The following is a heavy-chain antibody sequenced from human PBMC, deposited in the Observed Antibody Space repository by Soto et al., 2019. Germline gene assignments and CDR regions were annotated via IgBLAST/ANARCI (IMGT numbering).Heavy chain of an antibody. D-gene: IGHD2-8*01. J-gene: IGHJ4*01. CDR3: AVPKDAPACWGM. CDR2: LNPNGGFT. V-gene: IGHV1-46*01. Sequence: ASVKISCKASGYTFTTYYIQGVRQAPGQGLEWMGILNPNGGFTNYAQKFQGRVTMTRDTSTSTVYMELSSLRSEDTAFYYWAVPKDAPACWGMGAQGTVLPVSS. CDR1: GYTFTTYY.